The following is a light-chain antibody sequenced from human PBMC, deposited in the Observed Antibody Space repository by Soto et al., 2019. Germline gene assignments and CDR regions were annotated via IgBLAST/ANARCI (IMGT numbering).Light chain of an antibody. CDR3: QQRKKWPPIT. CDR2: DAT. V-gene: IGKV3-11*01. J-gene: IGKJ5*01. Sequence: EIVLTQSPVIVSLSPGERATLSCRASQTVDNFLACYQLKPGKAPRLLIYDATKRASGIPVRFTGSGSGTDFILTISNIEAEDVAIYYCQQRKKWPPITFGQGTRLDIK. CDR1: QTVDNF.